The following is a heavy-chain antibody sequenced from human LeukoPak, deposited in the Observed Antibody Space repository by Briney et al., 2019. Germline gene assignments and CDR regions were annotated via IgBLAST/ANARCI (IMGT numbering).Heavy chain of an antibody. D-gene: IGHD3-9*01. CDR1: GGSISSYY. J-gene: IGHJ4*02. V-gene: IGHV4-4*07. CDR3: AREYYDILTGYRRLDY. Sequence: SETLSLTCTVTGGSISSYYWSWIRQPAGKGLEWIGRIYTSGSTNYNPSLKSRVTMSVDTSKNQFSLKLSSVTAADTAVYYCAREYYDILTGYRRLDYWGQGTLVTVSS. CDR2: IYTSGST.